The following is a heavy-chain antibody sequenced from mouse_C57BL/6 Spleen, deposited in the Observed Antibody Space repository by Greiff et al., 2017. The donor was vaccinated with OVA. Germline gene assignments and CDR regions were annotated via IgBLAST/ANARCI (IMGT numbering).Heavy chain of an antibody. V-gene: IGHV2-9*01. J-gene: IGHJ4*01. CDR2: IWGGGST. CDR1: GFSLTSYG. Sequence: VQRVESGPGLVAPSQSLSISCTVSGFSLTSYGVDWVRQPPGKGLEWMGEIWGGGSTNYNSAPMSRLSTSKDNSKGQVFLKMNSLQTSDTAMYYCAKRTAQATGYAMDYWGQGTSVTVSS. CDR3: AKRTAQATGYAMDY. D-gene: IGHD3-2*02.